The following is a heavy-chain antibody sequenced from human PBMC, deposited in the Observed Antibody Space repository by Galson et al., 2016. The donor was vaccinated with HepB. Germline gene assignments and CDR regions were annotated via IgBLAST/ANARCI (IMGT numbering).Heavy chain of an antibody. CDR3: AKAFGTGFWSGYDY. J-gene: IGHJ4*02. V-gene: IGHV3-23*01. CDR1: EFTFSSYA. D-gene: IGHD3-3*01. Sequence: SLRLSCAASEFTFSSYAMSWVRQAPGKGLEWVSGMTGSGDKTLYADSVKGRFTISRDNSKNTLYLQMNSLRAEDTAVYYCAKAFGTGFWSGYDYWGQGTLFSVSS. CDR2: MTGSGDKT.